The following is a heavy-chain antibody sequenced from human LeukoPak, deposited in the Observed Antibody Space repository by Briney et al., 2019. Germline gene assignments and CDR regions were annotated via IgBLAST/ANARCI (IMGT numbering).Heavy chain of an antibody. D-gene: IGHD5-18*01. J-gene: IGHJ4*02. CDR3: AKDRRGYSYVFDY. V-gene: IGHV3-43*02. CDR1: GFTFDDYA. Sequence: GGSLRLSCAASGFTFDDYAMHWVRQAPGKGLEWVCLISGDGGSTYYADSVKGRFTISRDNSKNSLYLQMNSLRTGDTALYYCAKDRRGYSYVFDYWGQGTLVTVSS. CDR2: ISGDGGST.